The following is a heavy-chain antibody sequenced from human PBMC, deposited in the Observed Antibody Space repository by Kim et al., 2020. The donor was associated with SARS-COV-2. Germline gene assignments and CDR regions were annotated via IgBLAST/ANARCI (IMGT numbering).Heavy chain of an antibody. CDR3: ARAQFNWNDG. V-gene: IGHV3-21*01. Sequence: YIYYADSVKGRFTISRDNAKNSLYLQMNSLRAEDTAVYYCARAQFNWNDGWGQGTLVTVSS. CDR2: YI. J-gene: IGHJ5*02.